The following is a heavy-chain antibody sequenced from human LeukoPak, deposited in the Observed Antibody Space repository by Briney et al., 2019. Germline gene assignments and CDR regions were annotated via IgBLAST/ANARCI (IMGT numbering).Heavy chain of an antibody. J-gene: IGHJ4*02. CDR1: GFTFSSYA. Sequence: GGSLRLSCAASGFTFSSYAMSWVRQAPGKGLEWVSSISGSGGGTYLADSVKGRFTISRDNSKNTLYLQMNSLRAEDTAVYYCAKDPITMIVVVITYFDYWGQGTLVTVSS. CDR3: AKDPITMIVVVITYFDY. D-gene: IGHD3-22*01. CDR2: ISGSGGGT. V-gene: IGHV3-23*01.